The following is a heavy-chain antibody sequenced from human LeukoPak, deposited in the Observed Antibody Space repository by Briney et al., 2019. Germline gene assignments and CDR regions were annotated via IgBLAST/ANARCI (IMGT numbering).Heavy chain of an antibody. J-gene: IGHJ4*02. Sequence: GESLKISCKGSGYSFTSYWIGWVRQMPGKGLEWMGIIYPGYSDTRYSPSFQGQVTISADKSISTAYLQWRSLKASDTAMYYCARQRYCTNGVCRYFDYWGQGTLVSVSS. V-gene: IGHV5-51*01. CDR3: ARQRYCTNGVCRYFDY. CDR2: IYPGYSDT. D-gene: IGHD2-8*01. CDR1: GYSFTSYW.